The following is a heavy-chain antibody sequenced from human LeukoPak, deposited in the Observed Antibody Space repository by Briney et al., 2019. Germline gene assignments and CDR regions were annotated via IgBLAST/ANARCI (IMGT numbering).Heavy chain of an antibody. D-gene: IGHD2-15*01. V-gene: IGHV3-7*01. CDR3: ARDGRGGHNDY. CDR2: IEGDGSEK. J-gene: IGHJ4*02. Sequence: GGSLRLSCAASGFTFTSHWISWVRQAPGKGLEWVANIEGDGSEKKYVDSVKGRFTISRDNAKNSVYLQMNSLRVEDTAVYYCARDGRGGHNDYWSQGTLVTVSS. CDR1: GFTFTSHW.